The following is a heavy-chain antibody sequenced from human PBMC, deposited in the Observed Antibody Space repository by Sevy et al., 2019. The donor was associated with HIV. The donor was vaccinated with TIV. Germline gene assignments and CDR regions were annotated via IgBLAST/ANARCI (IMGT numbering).Heavy chain of an antibody. V-gene: IGHV3-21*01. J-gene: IGHJ4*02. CDR1: GFTFSSYS. CDR2: ISSSSTYI. Sequence: GGSLRLSCAASGFTFSSYSMHWVRQAPGKGLEWVSSISSSSTYIYYADSVKGRFTISRDNAKNLLYLQMNSLRAEDTAVYYCARGPDYYDRSGYYYQWGQGTLVTVSS. CDR3: ARGPDYYDRSGYYYQ. D-gene: IGHD3-22*01.